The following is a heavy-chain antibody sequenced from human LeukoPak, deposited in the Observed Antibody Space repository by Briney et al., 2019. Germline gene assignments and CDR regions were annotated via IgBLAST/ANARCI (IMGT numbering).Heavy chain of an antibody. Sequence: GGSLRLSCAASEFVFSNCWMHWVRQAPGEGLVWVSRIDSDGSPTTYADSVEGRFTISRDNAKNTLYLQMNSLRAEDTAVYYCAREAQQFWSVGAMDVWGQGTAVSVSS. D-gene: IGHD3-3*01. CDR3: AREAQQFWSVGAMDV. V-gene: IGHV3-74*01. J-gene: IGHJ6*02. CDR1: EFVFSNCW. CDR2: IDSDGSPT.